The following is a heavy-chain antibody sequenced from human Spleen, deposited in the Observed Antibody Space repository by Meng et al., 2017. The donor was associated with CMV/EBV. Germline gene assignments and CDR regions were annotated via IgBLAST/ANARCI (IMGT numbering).Heavy chain of an antibody. J-gene: IGHJ5*02. Sequence: DRVSRNSAAWNWIRQSPSRGLGWLGRTYYRSKWYNDYAVSVKSRITINPDTSKNQFSLQLNSVTPEDTAVYYCARDQLGIREGWFDPWGQGTLVTVSS. CDR3: ARDQLGIREGWFDP. D-gene: IGHD7-27*01. V-gene: IGHV6-1*01. CDR1: DRVSRNSAA. CDR2: TYYRSKWYN.